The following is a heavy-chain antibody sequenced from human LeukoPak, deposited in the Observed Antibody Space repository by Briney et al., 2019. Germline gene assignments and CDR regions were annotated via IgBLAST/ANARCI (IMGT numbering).Heavy chain of an antibody. CDR3: ARAAQLGRPNFDY. V-gene: IGHV4-34*01. Sequence: PSETLSLTCAVYGGSFSGYYWSWIRQPPGKGLEWIGEINHSGSTNYNPSLKSRVTISVVTSKNQFSLKLSSVTAADTAVYYCARAAQLGRPNFDYWGQGTLVTVSS. D-gene: IGHD7-27*01. J-gene: IGHJ4*02. CDR1: GGSFSGYY. CDR2: INHSGST.